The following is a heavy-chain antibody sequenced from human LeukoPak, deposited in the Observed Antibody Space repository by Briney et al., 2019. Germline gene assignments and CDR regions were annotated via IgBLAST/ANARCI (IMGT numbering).Heavy chain of an antibody. CDR3: ATRDGSPGY. J-gene: IGHJ4*02. CDR1: GFTFISYW. V-gene: IGHV3-7*01. CDR2: IKQDGSEK. Sequence: GGSLRLSCAASGFTFISYWMSWVRQAPGKGLEWVANIKQDGSEKYYVDSVKGRFTISRDNAKNSLYLQMNNLRAEDTAVYYCATRDGSPGYWGQGTLVSVSS. D-gene: IGHD5-24*01.